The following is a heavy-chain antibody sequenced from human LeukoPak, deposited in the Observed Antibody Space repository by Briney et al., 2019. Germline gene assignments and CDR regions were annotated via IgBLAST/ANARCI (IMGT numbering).Heavy chain of an antibody. J-gene: IGHJ4*02. CDR1: GGSISRADYY. CDR2: IYYSGST. Sequence: SQTLSLTCTVSGGSISRADYYWSWIRQPPGKGLEWIGYIYYSGSTYYNPSLKSRATISVDTSKNQFSLKLSSVTAADTAVYYCARDSDFGTGYYYFDYWGQGTLVTVSS. D-gene: IGHD3/OR15-3a*01. CDR3: ARDSDFGTGYYYFDY. V-gene: IGHV4-30-4*08.